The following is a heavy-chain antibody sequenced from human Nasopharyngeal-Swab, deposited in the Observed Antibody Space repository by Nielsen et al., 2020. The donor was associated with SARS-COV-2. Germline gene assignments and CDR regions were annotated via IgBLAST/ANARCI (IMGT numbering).Heavy chain of an antibody. Sequence: GESLKISCAASGFTFSSYSMNWVRQAPGKGLEWVSYISSSSTIYYADSVKGRFTISRDNAKNSLYLQMNSLRAEDTAVYYCARDRLSTVTTYWNWFDPWGQGTLVTVSS. CDR3: ARDRLSTVTTYWNWFDP. V-gene: IGHV3-48*04. D-gene: IGHD4-11*01. CDR1: GFTFSSYS. CDR2: ISSSSTI. J-gene: IGHJ5*02.